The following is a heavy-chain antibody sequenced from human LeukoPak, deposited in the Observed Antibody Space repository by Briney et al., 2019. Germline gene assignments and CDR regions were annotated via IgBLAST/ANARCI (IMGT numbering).Heavy chain of an antibody. D-gene: IGHD3-10*01. J-gene: IGHJ4*02. CDR3: AKAEGSGNQPFNY. Sequence: GGSLRLSCAASGFTFSSYGMHWVRQAPGKGLEWVAVIWYDGSNKYYADSVKGRFTISRDNSKNTLYLQMNSLRAEDTAVYSCAKAEGSGNQPFNYWGQGTLVTVSS. V-gene: IGHV3-33*06. CDR1: GFTFSSYG. CDR2: IWYDGSNK.